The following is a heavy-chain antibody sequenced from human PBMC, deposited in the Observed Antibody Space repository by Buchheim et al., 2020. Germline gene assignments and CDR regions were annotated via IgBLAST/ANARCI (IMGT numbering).Heavy chain of an antibody. CDR1: GGSISNYY. CDR2: LSASGNT. D-gene: IGHD2-2*01. CDR3: ARNPAGVALNWFDP. V-gene: IGHV4-4*07. J-gene: IGHJ5*02. Sequence: QVQLQESGPGLVKPSETLSLTCTVSGGSISNYYWTWIRQPAGKGLEWIGRLSASGNTNYNPSLKCRVTMSMDTSKNQFSLKLTSVTAADSAVYYCARNPAGVALNWFDPWGQGTL.